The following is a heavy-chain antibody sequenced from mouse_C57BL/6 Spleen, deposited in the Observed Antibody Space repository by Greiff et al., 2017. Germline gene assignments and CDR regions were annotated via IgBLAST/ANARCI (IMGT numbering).Heavy chain of an antibody. Sequence: VKLMESGAELVKPGASVKISCKASGYAFSSYWMNWVKQRPGKGLEGIGQIYPGDGDTNYNGKFKGKATLTADKSSSTAYMQLSSLTSEDSAVYFCARCRYGYDGGWFAYWGQGTLVTVSA. CDR1: GYAFSSYW. J-gene: IGHJ3*01. V-gene: IGHV1-80*01. CDR2: IYPGDGDT. D-gene: IGHD2-2*01. CDR3: ARCRYGYDGGWFAY.